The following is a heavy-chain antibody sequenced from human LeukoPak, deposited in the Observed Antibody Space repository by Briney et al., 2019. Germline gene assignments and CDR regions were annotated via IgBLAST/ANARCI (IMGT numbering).Heavy chain of an antibody. Sequence: LSGRSLRLSCAASGFIFSSSGMHWVRQTPGKGLEWVGIIWYDGSNKYYADSVKGRFTISRDNAKNTVYLQMNSLRVEDTAVYYCARDQGTSGGWPAVGRMGYFDYWGQGTLVTVSS. J-gene: IGHJ4*02. CDR2: IWYDGSNK. CDR3: ARDQGTSGGWPAVGRMGYFDY. V-gene: IGHV3-33*01. D-gene: IGHD6-19*01. CDR1: GFIFSSSG.